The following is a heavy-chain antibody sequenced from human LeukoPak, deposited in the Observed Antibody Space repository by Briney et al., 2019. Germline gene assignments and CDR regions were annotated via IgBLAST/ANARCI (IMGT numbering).Heavy chain of an antibody. V-gene: IGHV4-59*01. J-gene: IGHJ6*02. CDR2: IYYSGST. D-gene: IGHD1-26*01. CDR1: GGSISSYY. Sequence: SETLSLTCTVPGGSISSYYWSWIRQPPGKGLEWIGHIYYSGSTNYNPSLKSRITISVDTSKDQFSLKLSSVTAADTAVYYCAREGSYPSYGMDVWGQGTTVTVSS. CDR3: AREGSYPSYGMDV.